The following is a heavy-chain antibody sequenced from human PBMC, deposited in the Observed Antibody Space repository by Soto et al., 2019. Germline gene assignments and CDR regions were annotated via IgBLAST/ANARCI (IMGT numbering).Heavy chain of an antibody. D-gene: IGHD6-19*01. CDR2: ISGSGGST. J-gene: IGHJ4*02. CDR3: ERAGGIAVPGSHLDY. V-gene: IGHV3-23*01. Sequence: GGSLRLSCATSGFTFSSYAMNWVRQAPGKGLEWVSAISGSGGSTNYADSVEGRFTISRDNSKNILYLQMSSLRAEDTAVYYCERAGGIAVPGSHLDYWGQGTLVTVSS. CDR1: GFTFSSYA.